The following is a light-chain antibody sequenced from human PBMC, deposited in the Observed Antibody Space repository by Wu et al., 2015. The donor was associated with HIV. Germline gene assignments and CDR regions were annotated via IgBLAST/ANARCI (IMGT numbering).Light chain of an antibody. V-gene: IGKV1-39*01. CDR1: QTVTTY. Sequence: DIQMTQSPSSLSASVGDRVTITCRASQTVTTYLNWYQQKLGKAPTLLIYAASSLQSRVPPRFSGSGSGTDFTLTISSLQPEDFATYYCQQSYTTPWTFGQGTKVEIK. CDR2: AAS. J-gene: IGKJ1*01. CDR3: QQSYTTPWT.